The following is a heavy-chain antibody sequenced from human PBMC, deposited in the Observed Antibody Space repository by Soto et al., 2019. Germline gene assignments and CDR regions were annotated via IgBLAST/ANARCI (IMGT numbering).Heavy chain of an antibody. CDR3: VRSKGGYSYGTPFDY. CDR1: GFTFDDYA. Sequence: GGSLRLSCAASGFTFDDYAMYWVRQVLGKGLEWVSSISWNSGNIGYADSVKGRFTTSRDNAENSLYLQMNSLRPEDTALYYCVRSKGGYSYGTPFDYWGQGTLVTVTS. V-gene: IGHV3-9*01. J-gene: IGHJ4*02. D-gene: IGHD5-18*01. CDR2: ISWNSGNI.